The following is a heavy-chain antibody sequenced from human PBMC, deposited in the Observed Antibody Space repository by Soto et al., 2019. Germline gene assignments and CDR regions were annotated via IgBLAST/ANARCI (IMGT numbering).Heavy chain of an antibody. Sequence: SQTLSLTCDISGDSVSSNSAGWNWIRQSPSRGLEWLGRTYFQSHWYTDYAVSVKSRITIKPDTSKNQFSLQLNSVTPEDTAVYYFTRGWLQVGRMDFWGQGTKVTVSS. CDR3: TRGWLQVGRMDF. V-gene: IGHV6-1*01. D-gene: IGHD5-12*01. CDR2: TYFQSHWYT. CDR1: GDSVSSNSAG. J-gene: IGHJ6*02.